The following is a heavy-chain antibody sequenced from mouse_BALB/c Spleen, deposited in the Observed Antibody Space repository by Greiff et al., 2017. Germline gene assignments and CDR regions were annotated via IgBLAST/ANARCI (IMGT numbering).Heavy chain of an antibody. V-gene: IGHV1S127*01. CDR1: GYSFTSYW. Sequence: QVQLQQSGPQLVRPGASVKISCKASGYSFTSYWMHWVKQRPGQGLEWIGMIDPSDSETRLNQKFKDKATLTVDKSSSTAYMQLSSPTSEDSAVYYCARSRGLSTMITGWYFDVWGAGTTVTVSS. CDR3: ARSRGLSTMITGWYFDV. D-gene: IGHD2-4*01. CDR2: IDPSDSET. J-gene: IGHJ1*01.